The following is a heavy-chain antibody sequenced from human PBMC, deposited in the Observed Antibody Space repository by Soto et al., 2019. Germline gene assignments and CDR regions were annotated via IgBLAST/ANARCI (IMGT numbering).Heavy chain of an antibody. CDR2: ISCDGSNK. CDR3: ARGDREDIAVVIGARPGEYGVDV. J-gene: IGHJ6*02. V-gene: IGHV3-30-3*01. D-gene: IGHD2-15*01. CDR1: GFTVRIYA. Sequence: QVQLVESGGGVVQPGRSLRLSCAASGFTVRIYAMHGVRQAPGKGLECVAVISCDGSNKFYRDSVKGRFTISRDNSKNTLYLQINSLRYEDTAVYYCARGDREDIAVVIGARPGEYGVDVWGQGTTVTVSS.